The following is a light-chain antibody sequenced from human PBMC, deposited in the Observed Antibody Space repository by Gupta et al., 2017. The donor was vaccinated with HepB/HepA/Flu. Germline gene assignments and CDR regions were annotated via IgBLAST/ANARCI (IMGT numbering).Light chain of an antibody. CDR1: QNIDMF. Sequence: DIQMTQSPSALSASVADGVTITCRASQNIDMFLNWYQQKPGKAPNLLIYAASSLQSGVPSRFTGSGSGTDFALTITSLEGEDVATYYCRQTYRHPFTFGPGTRVDIK. J-gene: IGKJ3*01. V-gene: IGKV1-39*01. CDR3: RQTYRHPFT. CDR2: AAS.